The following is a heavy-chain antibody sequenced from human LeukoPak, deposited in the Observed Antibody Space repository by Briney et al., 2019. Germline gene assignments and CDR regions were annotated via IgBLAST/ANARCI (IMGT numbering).Heavy chain of an antibody. CDR3: ARGDHVRIYAESAFDI. V-gene: IGHV1-18*01. CDR1: GYTFTSYG. D-gene: IGHD2-15*01. CDR2: ISAYNGNT. Sequence: ASVKVSCKASGYTFTSYGISWVRQAPGQGLEWMGWISAYNGNTNYAQKLQGRVTMTTDTSTSTAYMELRSLGSDDTAVYYCARGDHVRIYAESAFDIWGQGTKVTVSS. J-gene: IGHJ3*02.